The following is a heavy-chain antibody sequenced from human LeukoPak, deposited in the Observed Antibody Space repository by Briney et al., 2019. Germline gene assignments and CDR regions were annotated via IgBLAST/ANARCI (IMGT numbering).Heavy chain of an antibody. J-gene: IGHJ4*02. CDR1: GFTFSDHY. D-gene: IGHD6-13*01. Sequence: GGSLRLSCAASGFTFSDHYMDWVRQAPGKGLEWVGRTRNKANSYTTEYAASVKGRFTISRDDSKNSLYLQMNSLKAEDTAVYYCVRVHGITWDGSFFDCWGQGTLVTVS. V-gene: IGHV3-72*01. CDR2: TRNKANSYTT. CDR3: VRVHGITWDGSFFDC.